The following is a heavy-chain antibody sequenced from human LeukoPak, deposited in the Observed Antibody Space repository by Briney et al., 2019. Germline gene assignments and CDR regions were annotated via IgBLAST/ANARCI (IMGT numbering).Heavy chain of an antibody. CDR1: GYSFTSYW. D-gene: IGHD3-22*01. CDR3: ARTYYYDSSASGYFDY. CDR2: IYPGDSDT. J-gene: IGHJ4*02. V-gene: IGHV5-51*01. Sequence: GESLKISCKGSGYSFTSYWIGWVRQMPGKGPEWMGIIYPGDSDTRYSPSFQGQVTISADKSISTAYLQWSSLKASDTAMYYCARTYYYDSSASGYFDYWGQGTLVTVSS.